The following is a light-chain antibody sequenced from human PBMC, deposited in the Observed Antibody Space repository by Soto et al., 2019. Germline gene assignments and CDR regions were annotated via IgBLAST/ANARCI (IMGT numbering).Light chain of an antibody. V-gene: IGLV2-14*03. Sequence: QSVLTQPASVSVAPGQSITISCTGTASDVGGYNYVSWYQQHPGQAPKLMISNVSNRPSGVSSRFSASKSGNTASLAISGLQAEYEADYYCTSYTSTSTVVFGGGTKLTVL. J-gene: IGLJ2*01. CDR2: NVS. CDR1: ASDVGGYNY. CDR3: TSYTSTSTVV.